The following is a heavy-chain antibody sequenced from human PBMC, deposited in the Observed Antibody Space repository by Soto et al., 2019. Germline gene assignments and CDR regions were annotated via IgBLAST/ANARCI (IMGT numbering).Heavy chain of an antibody. Sequence: PSETLSLTCTVSGGSISSSSYYWGWIRQPPGKGLEWIGSIYYSGSTYYNPSLKSRVTISVDTSKNQFSLKLSSVTAADTAVYYCARLSMIVVYWGQGTLVTVSS. D-gene: IGHD3-22*01. CDR2: IYYSGST. CDR1: GGSISSSSYY. V-gene: IGHV4-39*01. CDR3: ARLSMIVVY. J-gene: IGHJ4*02.